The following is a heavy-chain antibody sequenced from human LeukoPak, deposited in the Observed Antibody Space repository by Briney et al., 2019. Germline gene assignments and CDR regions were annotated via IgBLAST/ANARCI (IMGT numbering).Heavy chain of an antibody. V-gene: IGHV3-48*03. J-gene: IGHJ4*02. Sequence: RGSLRLSCAASGFTFSSYEMNWVRQAPGKGLEWVSYISSSGSTIYYADSVKGRFTISRDNAKNSLYLQMNSLRAEDTAVYYCARESYVTMIVGDYWGQGTLVTVSS. D-gene: IGHD3-22*01. CDR3: ARESYVTMIVGDY. CDR1: GFTFSSYE. CDR2: ISSSGSTI.